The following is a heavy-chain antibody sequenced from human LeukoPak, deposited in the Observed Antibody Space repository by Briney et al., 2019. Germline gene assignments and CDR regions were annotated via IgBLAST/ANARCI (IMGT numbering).Heavy chain of an antibody. CDR2: INHSGST. CDR3: AIYSTPRGWFDP. V-gene: IGHV4-34*01. CDR1: GGSFSGYY. J-gene: IGHJ5*02. D-gene: IGHD4-11*01. Sequence: SETLSLTCAVYGGSFSGYYWSWIRQPPGKGLGWIGEINHSGSTNYKPSLKSRVTISVDTSKNHFSLKLSSVTAADTAVYYCAIYSTPRGWFDPWGQGTLVTVSS.